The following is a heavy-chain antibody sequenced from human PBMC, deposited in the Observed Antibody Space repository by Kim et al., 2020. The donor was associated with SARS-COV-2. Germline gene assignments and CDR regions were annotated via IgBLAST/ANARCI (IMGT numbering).Heavy chain of an antibody. Sequence: YHPSLKSRVTISVDTSKNQFSLKLSSVTAADTAVYYCARGLAAAGVWFDPWGQGTLVTVSS. D-gene: IGHD6-13*01. V-gene: IGHV4-59*09. J-gene: IGHJ5*02. CDR3: ARGLAAAGVWFDP.